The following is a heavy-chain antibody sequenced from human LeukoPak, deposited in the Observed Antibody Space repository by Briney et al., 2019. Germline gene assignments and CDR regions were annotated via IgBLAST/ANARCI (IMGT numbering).Heavy chain of an antibody. CDR2: IRSYDDGGRA. CDR1: GSTFGDHA. CDR3: SRWQGGTQYFHY. V-gene: IGHV3-49*04. J-gene: IGHJ4*02. Sequence: GGSLRLSCTTSGSTFGDHALSWVRQAPGKGLEGIASIRSYDDGGRAEYGASVNGRFTISRDDSKSIAYLEMNDLKTEDTAVYYCSRWQGGTQYFHYWGRGTLVTVSS.